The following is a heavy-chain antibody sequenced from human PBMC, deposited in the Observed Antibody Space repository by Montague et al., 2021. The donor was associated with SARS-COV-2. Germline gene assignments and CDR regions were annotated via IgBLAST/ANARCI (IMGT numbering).Heavy chain of an antibody. CDR2: IYYSGST. J-gene: IGHJ4*02. Sequence: SETLSLTCTVSGGSISSSSYYWVWLRPPPGKELEWIRSIYYSGSTYYTPTRKSRVTISVDTSKNHFSLKLCSVTAADTAVYYCARDLWVWLSVEDSFDFWGQGTLVTVSS. CDR3: ARDLWVWLSVEDSFDF. D-gene: IGHD5-12*01. V-gene: IGHV4-39*07. CDR1: GGSISSSSYY.